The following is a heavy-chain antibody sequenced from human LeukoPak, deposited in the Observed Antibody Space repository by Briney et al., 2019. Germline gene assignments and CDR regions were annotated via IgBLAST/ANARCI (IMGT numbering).Heavy chain of an antibody. Sequence: GGSLRLSCAASGFTFSSYVMSWVRQTPGKGLEWVSAISGSGGSAYYADSVKGRLTISRDNSKNTLYLQMNSLRAEDTAVYYCAKQTTEFQVLYGAYFDYWGQGTLVTVSS. D-gene: IGHD2-2*02. CDR3: AKQTTEFQVLYGAYFDY. V-gene: IGHV3-23*01. CDR2: ISGSGGSA. CDR1: GFTFSSYV. J-gene: IGHJ4*02.